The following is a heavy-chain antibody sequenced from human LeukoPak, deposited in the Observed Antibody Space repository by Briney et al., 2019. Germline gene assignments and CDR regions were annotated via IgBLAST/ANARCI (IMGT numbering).Heavy chain of an antibody. J-gene: IGHJ4*02. D-gene: IGHD2-15*01. CDR1: GFTFSTYS. V-gene: IGHV3-21*01. CDR3: ARDPQYCSGGSCYSFDY. Sequence: GGSLRLSCAASGFTFSTYSMNWVRQAPGKGLEWVSSIISSSSYIYYADSVKGRFTISRDNAQNSLYLQMNSLRAEDTAVYYCARDPQYCSGGSCYSFDYWGQGTLVTVSS. CDR2: IISSSSYI.